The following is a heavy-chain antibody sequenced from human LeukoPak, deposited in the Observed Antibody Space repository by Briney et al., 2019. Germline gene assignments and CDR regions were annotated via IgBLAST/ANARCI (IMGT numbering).Heavy chain of an antibody. Sequence: PSETLSLTCSVSGDSITTTSYYWGWIRQPPGKGLEWIGNIYYTGTTLYNPSLKDRVTVSADTSKNQFSLKLSSLTAADTAVYYCARGYCSSASCYRSAYWGQGTLVTVSS. CDR3: ARGYCSSASCYRSAY. CDR2: IYYTGTT. V-gene: IGHV4-39*01. J-gene: IGHJ4*02. CDR1: GDSITTTSYY. D-gene: IGHD2-2*02.